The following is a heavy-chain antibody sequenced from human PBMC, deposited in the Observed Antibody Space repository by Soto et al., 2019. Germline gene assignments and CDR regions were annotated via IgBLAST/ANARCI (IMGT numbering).Heavy chain of an antibody. D-gene: IGHD3-10*01. V-gene: IGHV4-4*02. CDR1: GASIITDNW. CDR3: ARASASSKLRGVVIN. Sequence: QVQLQESGPGLVKPSGTLSLTCALSGASIITDNWWSWVRQPPGKEMEWSGEIYHSGNTNFNPSVKSRVTISVDTSKNPFSLTVSSVTAADTAIYYCARASASSKLRGVVINWGQGTLVTVSS. J-gene: IGHJ4*02. CDR2: IYHSGNT.